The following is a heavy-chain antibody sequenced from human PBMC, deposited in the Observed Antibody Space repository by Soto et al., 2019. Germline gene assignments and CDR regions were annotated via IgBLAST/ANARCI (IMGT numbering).Heavy chain of an antibody. V-gene: IGHV1-8*01. CDR3: ASFDPYQLPRSWDYYYGMDV. D-gene: IGHD2-2*01. CDR2: MNPNSGNT. J-gene: IGHJ6*02. CDR1: GYTFTSYD. Sequence: GASVKVSCKASGYTFTSYDINWVRQATGQGLEWMGWMNPNSGNTGYAQKFQGRVTMTRNTSISTAYMELSSLRSEDTAVYYCASFDPYQLPRSWDYYYGMDVWGQGTTVTVSS.